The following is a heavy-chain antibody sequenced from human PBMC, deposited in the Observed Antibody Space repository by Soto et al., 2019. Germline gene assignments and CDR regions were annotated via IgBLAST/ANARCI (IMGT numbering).Heavy chain of an antibody. V-gene: IGHV1-69*13. J-gene: IGHJ5*02. Sequence: GASVKVSCKASGGTFSSYAISCVRQAPGQGLEWMGGIIPIFGTANYAQKFQGRVTITADESTSTAYMELSSLRSEDTAVYYCARGDYVWGSYRLNWFDPWGQGTLVTVSS. CDR2: IIPIFGTA. D-gene: IGHD3-16*02. CDR3: ARGDYVWGSYRLNWFDP. CDR1: GGTFSSYA.